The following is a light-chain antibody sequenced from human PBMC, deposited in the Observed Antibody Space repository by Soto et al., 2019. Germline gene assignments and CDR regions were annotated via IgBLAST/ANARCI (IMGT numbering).Light chain of an antibody. V-gene: IGKV3-15*01. Sequence: EIVMTQSPATLSVSPVERATLSGRTSQSVSSNLAWYQQKPGQAPRLLIYGASTRATGIPDRFSGSGSGTEFSLTINSLQSEDFAVYYCHHYNNWWAFGQGTKVDIK. CDR3: HHYNNWWA. CDR2: GAS. J-gene: IGKJ1*01. CDR1: QSVSSN.